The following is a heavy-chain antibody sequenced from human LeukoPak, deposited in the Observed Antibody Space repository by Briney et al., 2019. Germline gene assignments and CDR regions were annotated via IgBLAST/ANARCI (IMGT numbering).Heavy chain of an antibody. Sequence: PGGSLRLSCAASGFTFSSYAMSWVRQAPGKGLEWVSAISGSGGSTYYADSVKGRFTISRDNSKNTLYMQMNSLRAEDTAVYYCAKDLIASVWFGELFARNALDGMDVRGQGTTVSLS. CDR2: ISGSGGST. CDR1: GFTFSSYA. J-gene: IGHJ6*01. V-gene: IGHV3-23*01. D-gene: IGHD3-10*01. CDR3: AKDLIASVWFGELFARNALDGMDV.